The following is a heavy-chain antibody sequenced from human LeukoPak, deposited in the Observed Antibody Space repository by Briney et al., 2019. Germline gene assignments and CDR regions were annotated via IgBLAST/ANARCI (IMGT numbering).Heavy chain of an antibody. CDR3: AKSGLYSDYDFFDY. D-gene: IGHD5-12*01. J-gene: IGHJ4*02. V-gene: IGHV3-23*01. Sequence: GGSLRLSCAASGFTFSSYAMSWVRQAPGKGLEWVSSISGSGDSTYYAVSVKGRFTISRDNSKNTLYLQMNSPRAEDTAVYYCAKSGLYSDYDFFDYWGQGTLVTVSS. CDR2: ISGSGDST. CDR1: GFTFSSYA.